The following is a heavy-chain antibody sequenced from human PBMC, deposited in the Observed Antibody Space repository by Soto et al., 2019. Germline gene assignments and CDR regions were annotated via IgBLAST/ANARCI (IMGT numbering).Heavy chain of an antibody. D-gene: IGHD2-21*01. Sequence: QDQLVQSGAEVKKPGASVKVSCEASGYIFTNYWISWVRLAPGQGLEWMGIIDPSRGSTTYAPKFQGRITMTRDTAAYTAYMELCSLRSEDTAVYYCAVCGGNMPPYPYTGLDVWGQGTTVIVSS. CDR2: IDPSRGST. V-gene: IGHV1-46*01. CDR3: AVCGGNMPPYPYTGLDV. J-gene: IGHJ6*02. CDR1: GYIFTNYW.